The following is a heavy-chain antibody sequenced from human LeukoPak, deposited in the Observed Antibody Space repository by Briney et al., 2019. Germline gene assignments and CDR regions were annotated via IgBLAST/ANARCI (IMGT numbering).Heavy chain of an antibody. V-gene: IGHV4-39*01. J-gene: IGHJ4*02. CDR1: GGSIISSTYF. D-gene: IGHD2-2*01. CDR2: VYSSGRT. CDR3: GRPAYCRSATCSDY. Sequence: SETLSLTCSVSGGSIISSTYFWGWIRQPPGKGLERIGSVYSSGRTYYNPSLKSRVTISIEPSDNRFSLKLSSVTAADTAIYYCGRPAYCRSATCSDYWGQGTRVIVSS.